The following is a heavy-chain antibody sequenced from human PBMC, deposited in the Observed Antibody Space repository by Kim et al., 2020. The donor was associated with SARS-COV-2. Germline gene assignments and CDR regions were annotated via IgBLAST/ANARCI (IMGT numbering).Heavy chain of an antibody. D-gene: IGHD6-13*01. Sequence: YYADSVKGQFTISRDNSKNTLYLQMNSLRAEDTAVYYCARDSSSWYLGYWGQGTLVTVSS. V-gene: IGHV3-30*01. CDR3: ARDSSSWYLGY. J-gene: IGHJ4*02.